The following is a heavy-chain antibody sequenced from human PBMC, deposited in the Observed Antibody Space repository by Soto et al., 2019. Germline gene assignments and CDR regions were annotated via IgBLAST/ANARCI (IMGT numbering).Heavy chain of an antibody. V-gene: IGHV4-4*02. D-gene: IGHD5-12*01. CDR2: IHHIGST. CDR1: SGSISSSTW. CDR3: ARGYGNIVARLAVWRYYYMDV. J-gene: IGHJ6*03. Sequence: PSETLSLTCGVSSGSISSSTWWTWVRQPPGKGLEWIGEIHHIGSTNYNPSLKSRVTISVDTSKNQFSLKLSSVTAADTAVYYCARGYGNIVARLAVWRYYYMDVWGKGTTVTVSS.